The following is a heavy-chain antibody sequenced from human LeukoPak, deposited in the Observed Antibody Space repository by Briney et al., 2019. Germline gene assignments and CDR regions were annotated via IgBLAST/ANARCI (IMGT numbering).Heavy chain of an antibody. CDR1: GGSISSSDYF. V-gene: IGHV4-39*01. CDR3: ARLIHSYYYDSSGYYPYYYMDV. Sequence: SETLSLTCAVSGGSISSSDYFWGLIRQPPGKGLEWIGRISYSGTSYYNPSLKRRVTISVDTSNNQFSLKMTSVTAADTAVYYCARLIHSYYYDSSGYYPYYYMDVWGKGTTVTVSS. CDR2: ISYSGTS. D-gene: IGHD3-22*01. J-gene: IGHJ6*03.